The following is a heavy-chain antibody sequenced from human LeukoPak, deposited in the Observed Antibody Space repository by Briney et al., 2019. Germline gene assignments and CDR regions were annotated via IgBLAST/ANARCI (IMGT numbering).Heavy chain of an antibody. CDR2: LSWNSGRR. CDR1: GFTFDDYA. Sequence: SLRLSYVGSGFTFDDYAMHWVRQAPGKGLEWDSGLSWNSGRRGYADSVKGRFTISRDNAKTSLYLQMNSLRAEDMALYYFAQEPAYDILTPIDYWGQGTLVTVSS. CDR3: AQEPAYDILTPIDY. D-gene: IGHD3-9*01. V-gene: IGHV3-9*03. J-gene: IGHJ4*02.